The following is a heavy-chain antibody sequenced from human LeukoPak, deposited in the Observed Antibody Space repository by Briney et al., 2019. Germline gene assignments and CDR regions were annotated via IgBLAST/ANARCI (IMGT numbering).Heavy chain of an antibody. Sequence: SETLSLTCAVYGGSFSGYYWSWIRQPPGKGLEWIGEINHSGSTNYNPSLKSRVTISVDTSKNQFSLKLSSVTAADTAVYYCTRDRQWLGTYYYYDMDVWGKGTTVTVSS. CDR2: INHSGST. CDR1: GGSFSGYY. V-gene: IGHV4-34*01. D-gene: IGHD6-19*01. J-gene: IGHJ6*03. CDR3: TRDRQWLGTYYYYDMDV.